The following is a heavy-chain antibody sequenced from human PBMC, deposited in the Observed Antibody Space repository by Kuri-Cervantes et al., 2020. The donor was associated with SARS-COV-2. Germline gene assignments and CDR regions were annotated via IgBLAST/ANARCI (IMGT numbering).Heavy chain of an antibody. Sequence: GESLKISCAASGYTFIYSHMSWVRQAPGKGLEWVSYISSDSSHTNNAESVKGRFTISRDNAKNSLDLQMNSLRAEDTAVYYCARLVFVDAFDIWGQGTMVTVSS. CDR2: ISSDSSHT. J-gene: IGHJ3*02. V-gene: IGHV3-11*06. CDR1: GYTFIYSH. CDR3: ARLVFVDAFDI. D-gene: IGHD2-2*01.